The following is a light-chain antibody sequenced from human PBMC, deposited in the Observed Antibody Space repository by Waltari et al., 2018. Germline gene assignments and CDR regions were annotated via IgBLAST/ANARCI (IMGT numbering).Light chain of an antibody. CDR3: QQYGGSPTT. J-gene: IGKJ2*01. CDR2: GAS. Sequence: EIVLTQYPGSMSLSPGERATLTCRASESVPNNYLAWYQQKSGTAPRLLIYGASSRATGIPDRFSGSASGTDFTLTISRLEPEDFAVYYCQQYGGSPTTFGRGTKLEIK. CDR1: ESVPNNY. V-gene: IGKV3-20*01.